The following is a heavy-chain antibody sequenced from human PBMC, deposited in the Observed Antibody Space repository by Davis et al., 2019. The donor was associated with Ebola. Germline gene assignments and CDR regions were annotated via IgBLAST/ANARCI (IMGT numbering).Heavy chain of an antibody. Sequence: PGGSLRLSCAASGFTFSSYWMHWVRQAPGKGLEWVAVISYDGSNKYYADSVKGRFTISRDNSKNTLYLQMNSLRAEDTAVYYCEWYYSGYWGQGTLVTVSS. V-gene: IGHV3-30*03. CDR1: GFTFSSYW. CDR3: EWYYSGY. D-gene: IGHD2-15*01. CDR2: ISYDGSNK. J-gene: IGHJ4*02.